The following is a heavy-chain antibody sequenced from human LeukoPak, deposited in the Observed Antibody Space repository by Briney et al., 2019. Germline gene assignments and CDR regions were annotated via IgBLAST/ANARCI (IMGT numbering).Heavy chain of an antibody. Sequence: GGSLRLSCAASGFTFSSYSMNWVRQAPGKGLEWVSSISSSSSYIYYADSVKGRFTISRDNAKNSLYLQVNSLRAEDTAVYYCAREGAGSNLDYWGQGTLVTVSS. J-gene: IGHJ4*02. CDR1: GFTFSSYS. CDR3: AREGAGSNLDY. CDR2: ISSSSSYI. V-gene: IGHV3-21*01. D-gene: IGHD3-10*01.